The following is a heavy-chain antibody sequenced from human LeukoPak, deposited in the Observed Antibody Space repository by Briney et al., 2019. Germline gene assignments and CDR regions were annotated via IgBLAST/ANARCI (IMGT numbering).Heavy chain of an antibody. CDR1: GYTFTTYD. CDR2: MDPNNGNT. V-gene: IGHV1-8*03. J-gene: IGHJ4*02. CDR3: ARAPRPDYFDY. Sequence: ASVRVSCKASGYTFTTYDINWVRPAPGQGLEWMGWMDPNNGNTVYAHKFQGRVTITRNTSISTAYMELSSLRSEDTAVYYCARAPRPDYFDYWGQGTLVTVSS.